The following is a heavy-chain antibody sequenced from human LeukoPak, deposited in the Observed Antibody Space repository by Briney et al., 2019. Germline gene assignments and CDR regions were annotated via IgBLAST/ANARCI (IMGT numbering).Heavy chain of an antibody. J-gene: IGHJ4*02. V-gene: IGHV3-23*01. Sequence: GGSLRLSCAASGFTFSSYAMSWVRQAPGKGLEWVSAISGSGGSTYYADSVKGRFTISRDNSKNTLYLQMNSLRAEDTAVYYCAHAGYCSGGSCFPLGYWGQGTLVTVSS. D-gene: IGHD2-15*01. CDR1: GFTFSSYA. CDR3: AHAGYCSGGSCFPLGY. CDR2: ISGSGGST.